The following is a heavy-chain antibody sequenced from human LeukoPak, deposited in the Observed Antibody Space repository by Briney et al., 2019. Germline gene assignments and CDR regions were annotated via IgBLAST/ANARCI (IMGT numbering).Heavy chain of an antibody. V-gene: IGHV3-23*01. CDR1: GFTFSSYA. CDR3: SYYYGSSGYPYGMDV. Sequence: GGSLRLSCAASGFTFSSYAMSWVRQAPGKGLEWVSAISGSGGSTYYADSVKGRFTISRDNSKNTLYLQMNSLRAEDTAVYYCSYYYGSSGYPYGMDVWGQGTTVTVSS. J-gene: IGHJ6*02. CDR2: ISGSGGST. D-gene: IGHD3-22*01.